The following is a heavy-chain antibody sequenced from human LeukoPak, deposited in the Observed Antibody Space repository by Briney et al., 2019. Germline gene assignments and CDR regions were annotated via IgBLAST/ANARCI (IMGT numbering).Heavy chain of an antibody. CDR3: AKDLRSSGCRAFDI. Sequence: GGSLRLSCATSGFTFSNYGMHWVRQAPGKGLEWVAFIRFDGNNKDYADSMKGRFTISRDNSKNTLFVQMNSLRAEDTAVYYCAKDLRSSGCRAFDIWGQGTMVTVSS. V-gene: IGHV3-30*02. J-gene: IGHJ3*02. CDR1: GFTFSNYG. D-gene: IGHD6-19*01. CDR2: IRFDGNNK.